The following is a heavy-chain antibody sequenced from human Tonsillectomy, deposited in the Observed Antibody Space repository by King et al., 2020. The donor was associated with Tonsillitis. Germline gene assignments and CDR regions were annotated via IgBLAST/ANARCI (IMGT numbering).Heavy chain of an antibody. CDR2: FYYSGTT. J-gene: IGHJ4*02. CDR3: AREYCNSTSCYFFDY. D-gene: IGHD2-2*01. CDR1: GGSINNNY. Sequence: QMQLQESGPGLVKPSETLSLTCTVSGGSINNNYWSWIRQAPGKGLEWIGFFYYSGTTSYNPSLKSRVTISGDTSKNQFSLKVTSVTAADTAVYYCAREYCNSTSCYFFDYWGQGILVTVSS. V-gene: IGHV4-59*01.